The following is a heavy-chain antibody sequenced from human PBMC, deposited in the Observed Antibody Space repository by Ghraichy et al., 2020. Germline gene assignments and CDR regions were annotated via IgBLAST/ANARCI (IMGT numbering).Heavy chain of an antibody. J-gene: IGHJ4*02. D-gene: IGHD3-22*01. CDR1: GGSFSGYY. Sequence: SETLSLTCAVYGGSFSGYYWSWIRQLPGKGLEWIGEINHSGSTNYNPSLKSRVTISVDTSKNQFSLKLSSVTAADTAVYYCASGTRTYYYDSKGFDYWGQGTLVTVSS. CDR2: INHSGST. CDR3: ASGTRTYYYDSKGFDY. V-gene: IGHV4-34*01.